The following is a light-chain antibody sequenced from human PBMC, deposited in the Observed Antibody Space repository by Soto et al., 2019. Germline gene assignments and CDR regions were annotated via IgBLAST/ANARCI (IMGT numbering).Light chain of an antibody. J-gene: IGKJ1*01. Sequence: DIQMTQSPSTLSASVGDRVTITCRASQSISSWLAWYQQKPGKAPKLLIYDASSLESGVPSRFSGSGSGTEFTLTIRGLQPDDFATYYCKQYNSYSRTVGQGTKVDIK. CDR3: KQYNSYSRT. CDR1: QSISSW. CDR2: DAS. V-gene: IGKV1-5*01.